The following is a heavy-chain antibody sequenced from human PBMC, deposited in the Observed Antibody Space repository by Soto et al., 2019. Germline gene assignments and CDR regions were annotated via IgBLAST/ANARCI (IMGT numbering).Heavy chain of an antibody. Sequence: PSETLSLTCTVSNGSISNYYWSWIRQPPGKGLEWIGYIYYSGSTNYNPSLRSRVTISVDTSKNQFSLKLSSVTAADTAMYYCARVQYGSATYSYYYYMDVWGKGTTVTVSS. CDR2: IYYSGST. D-gene: IGHD3-10*01. CDR1: NGSISNYY. J-gene: IGHJ6*03. CDR3: ARVQYGSATYSYYYYMDV. V-gene: IGHV4-59*01.